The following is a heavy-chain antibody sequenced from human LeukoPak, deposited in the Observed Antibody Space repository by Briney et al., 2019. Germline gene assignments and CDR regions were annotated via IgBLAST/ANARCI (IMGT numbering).Heavy chain of an antibody. CDR1: GFTFSSSW. D-gene: IGHD6-13*01. V-gene: IGHV3-7*01. CDR2: IREDGSEK. J-gene: IGHJ3*02. CDR3: ARRAAALDAFDI. Sequence: GGSLRLSCAASGFTFSSSWMTWVRQAPGKGLEWVASIREDGSEKTSVDSVKGRFTISRDNAKNSLYLQMDSLRAEDTAVYYCARRAAALDAFDIWGRGTMVTVSS.